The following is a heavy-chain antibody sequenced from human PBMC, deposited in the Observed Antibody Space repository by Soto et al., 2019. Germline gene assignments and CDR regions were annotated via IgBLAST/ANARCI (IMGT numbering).Heavy chain of an antibody. CDR3: ARDGCPNGVCFNDY. V-gene: IGHV3-30*04. CDR1: GFSFNSYA. CDR2: ISYDGRNE. Sequence: QVKLVESGGGVVQAETSLRLSCAASGFSFNSYAMHWVRQAPGKGLEWLSFISYDGRNEYYADSVKGRFTVSRDSSKDTLYLEINTLKREDTAVYYCARDGCPNGVCFNDYWGQGTLVTVSP. D-gene: IGHD2-8*01. J-gene: IGHJ4*02.